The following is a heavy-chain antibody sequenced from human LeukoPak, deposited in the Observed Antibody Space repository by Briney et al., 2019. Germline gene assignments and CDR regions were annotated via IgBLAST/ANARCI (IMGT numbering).Heavy chain of an antibody. J-gene: IGHJ3*02. D-gene: IGHD3-10*01. V-gene: IGHV1-2*02. CDR1: GYIFTGYY. CDR2: INPNSGDT. Sequence: ASVKDSCKASGYIFTGYYMHWVRQAPGQGLEWMGWINPNSGDTNYAQKFQGRVTMTRDTSISTAYMELSRLRSDDTAVYYCAKSNGYGLVDIWGQGTMVTVSS. CDR3: AKSNGYGLVDI.